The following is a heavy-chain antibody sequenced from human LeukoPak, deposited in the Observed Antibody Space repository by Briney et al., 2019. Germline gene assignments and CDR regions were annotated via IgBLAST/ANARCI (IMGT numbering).Heavy chain of an antibody. CDR3: ARDFWGTMVRAASMDV. CDR1: GDAFNSHT. J-gene: IGHJ6*02. CDR2: IIPSFGIP. Sequence: GASVKVSCKASGDAFNSHTINWVRQAPGQVLEWVGSIIPSFGIPSYAQKFKGRVTISADTSTTTAFMDLTSLRSEDTAVYYCARDFWGTMVRAASMDVWGQGTTVTVSS. D-gene: IGHD3-10*01. V-gene: IGHV1-69*10.